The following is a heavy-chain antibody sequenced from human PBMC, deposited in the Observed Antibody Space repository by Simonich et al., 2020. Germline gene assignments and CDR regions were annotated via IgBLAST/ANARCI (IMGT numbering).Heavy chain of an antibody. J-gene: IGHJ3*02. Sequence: QVQLVQSGAEVKKPGASVKVSCKASGYTFTGYYMHWVRQAPGQGLEWEGWSNPNSGGTTYAQKFQGRVTMTRDTSISTAYMELSRLRSDDTAVYYCARDPVVPAAIRNAFDIWGQGTMVTVSS. V-gene: IGHV1-2*02. CDR3: ARDPVVPAAIRNAFDI. CDR1: GYTFTGYY. D-gene: IGHD2-2*01. CDR2: SNPNSGGT.